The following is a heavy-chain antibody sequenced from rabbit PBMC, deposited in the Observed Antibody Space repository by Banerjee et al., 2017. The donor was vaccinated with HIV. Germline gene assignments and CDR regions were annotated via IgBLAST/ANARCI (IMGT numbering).Heavy chain of an antibody. CDR3: ARDLAGVIGWNFNL. V-gene: IGHV1S45*01. CDR1: GFDFSSYG. D-gene: IGHD4-1*01. Sequence: QEQLEESGGGLVQPGGSLKLSCKASGFDFSSYGVSWVRQAPGKGPEWIGTIYAGSSGITDYASWAKGPFTISKTSSTTVTLQMTSLTAADTATCFCARDLAGVIGWNFNLWGPGTLVTVS. J-gene: IGHJ4*01. CDR2: IYAGSSGIT.